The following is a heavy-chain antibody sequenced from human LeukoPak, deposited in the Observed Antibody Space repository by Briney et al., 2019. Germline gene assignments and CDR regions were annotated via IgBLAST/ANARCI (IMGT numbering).Heavy chain of an antibody. D-gene: IGHD5-12*01. J-gene: IGHJ4*02. CDR1: GGSFSGYY. V-gene: IGHV4-34*01. CDR3: ARDGYSGSDAL. CDR2: VNHSGST. Sequence: SSETLSLTCAVYGGSFSGYYWSWIRQPPGKGLEWIGEVNHSGSTNYNPSLKSRVTMSVDTSKNQFSLKLSSVTAADTAVYYCARDGYSGSDALWGQGTLVTVSS.